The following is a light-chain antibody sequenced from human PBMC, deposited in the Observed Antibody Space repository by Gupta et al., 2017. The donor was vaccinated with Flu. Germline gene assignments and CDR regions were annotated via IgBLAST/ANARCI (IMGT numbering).Light chain of an antibody. J-gene: IGLJ3*02. CDR1: RSNIGAGYD. V-gene: IGLV1-40*01. CDR3: QSYDSSLIGSV. CDR2: GNN. Sequence: QSGLTQPPSVSGAPGQRLTISCTGSRSNIGAGYDVHWYQQVPGTAPKLLIYGNNHRPSGVPDRFSGSKSGTSASLAITGLQADEEADYFCQSYDSSLIGSVFGGGTKLTVL.